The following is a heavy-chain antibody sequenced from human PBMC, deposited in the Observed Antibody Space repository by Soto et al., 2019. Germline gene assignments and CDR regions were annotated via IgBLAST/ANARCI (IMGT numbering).Heavy chain of an antibody. CDR1: GFTFSRFE. CDR3: TRAAWFPYLSFY. Sequence: GGSLRLSCAASGFTFSRFELHWVRQAPGKGLEWISYISSSGSTAYYASSVEGRFTISRDNANNSVYLQMDGLRAEDTALYYCTRAAWFPYLSFYWGQGALVTVSS. D-gene: IGHD3-10*01. CDR2: ISSSGSTA. V-gene: IGHV3-48*03. J-gene: IGHJ4*02.